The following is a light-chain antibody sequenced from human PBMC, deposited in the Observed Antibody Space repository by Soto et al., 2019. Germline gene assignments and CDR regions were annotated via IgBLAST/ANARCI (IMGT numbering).Light chain of an antibody. CDR3: QQYSSSSGYT. CDR1: QNIATQF. Sequence: VLTQSPGTLSLSPGERATLSCRASQNIATQFFTWYQQRPGQAPRVLIYGTSTRATGFPDRFSGSGSGTDFTLTISRLEPEDFAVYYCQQYSSSSGYTFGQGTKLEIK. CDR2: GTS. V-gene: IGKV3-20*01. J-gene: IGKJ2*01.